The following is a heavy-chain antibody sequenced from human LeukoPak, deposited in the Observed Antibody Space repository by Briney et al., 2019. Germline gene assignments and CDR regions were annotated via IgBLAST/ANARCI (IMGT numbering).Heavy chain of an antibody. J-gene: IGHJ4*02. V-gene: IGHV3-23*01. CDR1: GFTFSSYG. CDR3: ARDSGWGGYYMPLGPDY. D-gene: IGHD3-3*01. Sequence: GGTLRLSCAASGFTFSSYGMSWVRQAPGKGLEWVSAISGSGGSTYYADSVKGRFTISRDNAKNSLYLQMNSQRAEDTAVYYCARDSGWGGYYMPLGPDYWGQGTLVTVPS. CDR2: ISGSGGST.